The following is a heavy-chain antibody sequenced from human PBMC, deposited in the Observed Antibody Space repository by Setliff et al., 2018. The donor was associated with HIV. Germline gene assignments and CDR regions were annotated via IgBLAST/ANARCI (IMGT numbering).Heavy chain of an antibody. D-gene: IGHD5-18*01. V-gene: IGHV3-23*01. CDR1: GFTFSNYA. CDR3: AALKGYSYGRGCFDP. CDR2: ISGSGGTT. Sequence: GGSLRLSCAASGFTFSNYAMSWVRQAPGKGLEWVSVISGSGGTTYYADSVKGRFTISRDNSKNTVFLQMNSLRGEDTAVYYCAALKGYSYGRGCFDPWGQGTLVTVSS. J-gene: IGHJ5*02.